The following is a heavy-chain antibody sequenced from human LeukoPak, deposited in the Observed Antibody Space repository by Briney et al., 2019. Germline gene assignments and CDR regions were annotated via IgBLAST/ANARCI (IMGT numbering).Heavy chain of an antibody. J-gene: IGHJ6*03. CDR2: INHSGST. V-gene: IGHV4-34*01. D-gene: IGHD5-12*01. CDR1: GGSFSGYY. Sequence: SETLSLTCAVYGGSFSGYYWSWIRQPPGKGLEWIGEINHSGSTNYNPSLKSRVTISVDTSKNQFSLKLSSVTAADTAVYYCARRVTIVATKKTRNYYMDVWGKGTTVTVSS. CDR3: ARRVTIVATKKTRNYYMDV.